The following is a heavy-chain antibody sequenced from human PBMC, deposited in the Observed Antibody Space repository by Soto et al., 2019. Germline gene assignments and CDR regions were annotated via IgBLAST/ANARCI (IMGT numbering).Heavy chain of an antibody. CDR1: DYSISSDYY. D-gene: IGHD3-10*01. Sequence: SETLSLTCTVSDYSISSDYYWGWIRQPPGKGLEWIGSIYHSGSTSNNPSLRSRVTISVDTSKSQFSLKLSSVTAADTATYYCARDRSAYYGSGDHGMDVWGQGIMVTVSS. V-gene: IGHV4-38-2*02. J-gene: IGHJ6*02. CDR3: ARDRSAYYGSGDHGMDV. CDR2: IYHSGST.